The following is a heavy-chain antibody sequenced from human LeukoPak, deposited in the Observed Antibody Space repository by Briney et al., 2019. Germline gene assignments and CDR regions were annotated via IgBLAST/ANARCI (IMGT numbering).Heavy chain of an antibody. CDR3: GSGYSSSHYRYYFDY. D-gene: IGHD6-13*01. CDR2: ITSSSSTI. V-gene: IGHV3-48*02. Sequence: GGSLRLSCAASGFTFSSYSMHWVRQAPGKGLEWVAYITSSSSTIYYADSVKGRITISRDNAKNSLYLQMNSLRDEDTAVYYCGSGYSSSHYRYYFDYWGQGTLVTVSS. CDR1: GFTFSSYS. J-gene: IGHJ4*02.